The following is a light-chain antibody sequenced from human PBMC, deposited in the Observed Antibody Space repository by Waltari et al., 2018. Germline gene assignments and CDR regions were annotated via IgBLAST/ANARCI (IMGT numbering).Light chain of an antibody. CDR1: PNNLISDNH. Sequence: QSALTQPAPVSGSPGQSITISCTAAPNNLISDNHVPWYQQHPGKAPKVMIYDVDNRPSGVSHRFSGSRSGNTASLIISGLQAEDEADYYCSSYTSSSTWVFGGGTKLTVL. J-gene: IGLJ3*02. V-gene: IGLV2-14*03. CDR2: DVD. CDR3: SSYTSSSTWV.